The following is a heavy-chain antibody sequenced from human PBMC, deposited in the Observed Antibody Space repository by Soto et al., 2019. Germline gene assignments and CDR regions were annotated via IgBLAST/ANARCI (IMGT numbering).Heavy chain of an antibody. CDR3: ARHVEYYASSGYYGTGAFDI. D-gene: IGHD3-22*01. V-gene: IGHV5-10-1*01. Sequence: GASLKISCKGSGYSFTSYWISWVRQMPGKGLEWMGRIDPSDSYTNYTPSFQGHVTISADKSISTAYLQWSSLKSSDTAMYYCARHVEYYASSGYYGTGAFDIWCQGTMVTVSS. J-gene: IGHJ3*02. CDR1: GYSFTSYW. CDR2: IDPSDSYT.